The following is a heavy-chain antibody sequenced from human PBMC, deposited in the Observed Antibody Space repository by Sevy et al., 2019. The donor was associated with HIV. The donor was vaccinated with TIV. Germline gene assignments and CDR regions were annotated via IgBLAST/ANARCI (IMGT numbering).Heavy chain of an antibody. V-gene: IGHV3-23*01. Sequence: GGSLRLSCAASGFTFSKYSMSWVRQPPGKGLEWVSTLSFGCGEINYADSVKGRFTIFRGNSKSSVYLQMNNLRPEDTAVYYCAREGCTKPHDYWGQGTLVTVSS. D-gene: IGHD2-8*01. CDR3: AREGCTKPHDY. CDR2: LSFGCGEI. CDR1: GFTFSKYS. J-gene: IGHJ4*02.